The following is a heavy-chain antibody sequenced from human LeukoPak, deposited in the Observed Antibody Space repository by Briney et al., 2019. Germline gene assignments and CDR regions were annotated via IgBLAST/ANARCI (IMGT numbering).Heavy chain of an antibody. CDR3: ARDSEQWLVRGGYFDY. V-gene: IGHV1-69*05. CDR1: GGTFSSYA. Sequence: SVKVSCKASGGTFSSYAISWVRQAPGQGLEWMGRIIPIFGTASYAQKFQGRVTITTDESTSTAYMELSSLRSEDTAVYYCARDSEQWLVRGGYFDYWGQGTLVTVSS. J-gene: IGHJ4*02. CDR2: IIPIFGTA. D-gene: IGHD6-19*01.